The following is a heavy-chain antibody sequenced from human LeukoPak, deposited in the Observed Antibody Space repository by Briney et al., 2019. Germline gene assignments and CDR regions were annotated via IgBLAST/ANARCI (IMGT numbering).Heavy chain of an antibody. CDR3: ARMDRLSATPTTDWFDP. D-gene: IGHD3-16*02. V-gene: IGHV1-8*01. J-gene: IGHJ5*02. Sequence: ASVKVSCKASGYTFTSYGINWVRQATGQGLEWMGWMNPKNGATGYAQKFQGRATMTRDTSIGTAYMELSSLVSEDTAAYYCARMDRLSATPTTDWFDPWGQGTLVTVSS. CDR2: MNPKNGAT. CDR1: GYTFTSYG.